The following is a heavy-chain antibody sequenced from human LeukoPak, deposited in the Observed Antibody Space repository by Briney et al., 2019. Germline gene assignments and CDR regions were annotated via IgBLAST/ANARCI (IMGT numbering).Heavy chain of an antibody. CDR2: ISSSGSTI. CDR1: GFTFSSYA. Sequence: GGSLRLSCAASGFTFSSYAMSWVRQAPGKGLEWISYISSSGSTIYYADSVKGRFTISRDNAKNSLYLQMNSLRAEDTAVYYCARDYYDSSGYLPWGYYYMDVWGKGTTVTVSS. D-gene: IGHD3-22*01. J-gene: IGHJ6*03. CDR3: ARDYYDSSGYLPWGYYYMDV. V-gene: IGHV3-48*04.